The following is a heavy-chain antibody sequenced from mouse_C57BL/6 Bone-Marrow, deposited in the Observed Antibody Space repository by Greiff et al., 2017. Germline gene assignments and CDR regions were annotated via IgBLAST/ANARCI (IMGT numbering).Heavy chain of an antibody. D-gene: IGHD1-1*01. J-gene: IGHJ2*01. CDR3: TRRDYYGSSYVDY. V-gene: IGHV1-15*01. Sequence: QVQLQQSGAELVRPGASVTLSCKASGYTFTDYEMHWVKQTPVHGLEWIGAIDPETGGTAYNQKFKGKAILTADKSSSTAYMELRSLTSEDSAVYYCTRRDYYGSSYVDYWGQGTTLTVSS. CDR2: IDPETGGT. CDR1: GYTFTDYE.